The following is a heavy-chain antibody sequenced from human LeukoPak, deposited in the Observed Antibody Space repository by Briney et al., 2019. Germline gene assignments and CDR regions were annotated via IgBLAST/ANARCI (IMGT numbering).Heavy chain of an antibody. CDR2: IYYSGST. Sequence: SETLSLTCTVSGGCISGYYSGSVRQPPGKGLEWIGYIYYSGSTNYNPSLKSRVTISVDTSKNQFSLKLSSVTAADTAVYYCVRVTACYEYCSGYYGCFDPWGQGTLVTVSS. V-gene: IGHV4-59*01. CDR1: GGCISGYY. D-gene: IGHD3-3*01. CDR3: VRVTACYEYCSGYYGCFDP. J-gene: IGHJ5*02.